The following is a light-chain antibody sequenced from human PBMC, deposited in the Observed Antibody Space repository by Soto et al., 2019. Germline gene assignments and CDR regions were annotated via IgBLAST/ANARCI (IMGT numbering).Light chain of an antibody. CDR3: QQYGTTPYT. CDR2: GAS. J-gene: IGKJ2*01. V-gene: IGKV3-20*01. Sequence: EIVLTQSPGTLSLSPGERATLSCRASQSVSTDYLAWYQQQPGQAPSLLIYGASSRATGIPDRFSGSGSGTDFTLTISRLEPEDFAVYYCQQYGTTPYTFGQGTKLEIK. CDR1: QSVSTDY.